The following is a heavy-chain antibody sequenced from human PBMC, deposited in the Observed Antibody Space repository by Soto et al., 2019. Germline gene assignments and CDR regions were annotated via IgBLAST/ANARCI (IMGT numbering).Heavy chain of an antibody. V-gene: IGHV1-18*04. CDR2: IRVYSSDT. CDR1: GYTFTSYI. D-gene: IGHD1-26*01. J-gene: IGHJ3*02. Sequence: ASVKVSCKASGYTFTSYILKWVRQAPGQGLEWMSWIRVYSSDTNYGQKLQGRVTMTTDTSTRTAYMELRSLGFDDTAVYYCATGSGNYYDAVDIWG. CDR3: ATGSGNYYDAVDI.